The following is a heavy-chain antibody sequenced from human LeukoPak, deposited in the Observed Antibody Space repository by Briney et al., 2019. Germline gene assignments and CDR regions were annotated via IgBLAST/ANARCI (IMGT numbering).Heavy chain of an antibody. D-gene: IGHD4-23*01. CDR3: ASLVGTVVTAYYFDY. J-gene: IGHJ4*02. CDR2: IYYSGST. CDR1: GGSISSYY. V-gene: IGHV4-59*08. Sequence: PSETLSLTCTVSGGSISSYYWSWIRQPPGKGLEWIGYIYYSGSTNYNPSLKSRVTISVDTSKNQFSLKLSSVTAADTAVYYCASLVGTVVTAYYFDYWGQGTLVTVSS.